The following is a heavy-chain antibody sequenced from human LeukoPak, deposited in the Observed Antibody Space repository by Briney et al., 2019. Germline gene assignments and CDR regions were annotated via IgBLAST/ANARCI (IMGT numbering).Heavy chain of an antibody. J-gene: IGHJ6*03. Sequence: ASVKVSCKASGYTFSSYGISWVRQAPGQGLECLGGINTITGNPTYAQGFTGRFVFSFDTSVNTAYLQITSLNIEDAAIYYCARSRRVVVPSTLNSADDYYYYLVVGGEGTRVTVSS. CDR1: GYTFSSYG. V-gene: IGHV7-4-1*02. CDR3: ARSRRVVVPSTLNSADDYYYYLVV. CDR2: INTITGNP. D-gene: IGHD2-15*01.